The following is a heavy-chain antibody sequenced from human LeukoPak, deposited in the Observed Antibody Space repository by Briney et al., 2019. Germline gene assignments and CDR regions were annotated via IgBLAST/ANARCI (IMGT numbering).Heavy chain of an antibody. V-gene: IGHV1-18*04. CDR1: GCTFTSYG. CDR2: ISAYNGNT. J-gene: IGHJ3*02. Sequence: GASVKVSCKASGCTFTSYGISWVRQAPGQGLEWMGWISAYNGNTNYAQKLQGRVTMTTDTSTSTAYMELRSLRSDDTAVYYCARLHYRCSTSCYTTGAFDIWGQGTMVTVSS. CDR3: ARLHYRCSTSCYTTGAFDI. D-gene: IGHD2-2*02.